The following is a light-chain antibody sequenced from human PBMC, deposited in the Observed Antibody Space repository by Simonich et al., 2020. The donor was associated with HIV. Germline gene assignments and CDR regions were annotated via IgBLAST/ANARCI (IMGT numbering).Light chain of an antibody. CDR2: LAS. J-gene: IGKJ1*01. V-gene: IGKV4-1*01. CDR3: QQYYSTSWT. CDR1: QIHLYSFNYKNY. Sequence: DIVMTQSPDSLAVSLGERATINCKPSQIHLYSFNYKNYLGWYQQKPGQPPKLLIYLASXXESGVXDRXXGSXXXTXFTXXXXSLQAEDVAVYYCQQYYSTSWTFGQGTKVEIK.